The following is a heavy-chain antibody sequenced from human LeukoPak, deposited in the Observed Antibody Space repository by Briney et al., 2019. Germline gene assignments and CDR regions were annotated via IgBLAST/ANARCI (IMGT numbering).Heavy chain of an antibody. Sequence: PGGSLRLSCAASGVTFSSYWRSWVRQAPGKGLEWVANIKQDGSKKYYVDYVKGSFTIYRDNDKNSLYLKMNSLRDEDTAVYYCARRYADFDYWGKGTLVTVSS. D-gene: IGHD1-1*01. V-gene: IGHV3-7*01. CDR1: GVTFSSYW. CDR3: ARRYADFDY. J-gene: IGHJ4*02. CDR2: IKQDGSKK.